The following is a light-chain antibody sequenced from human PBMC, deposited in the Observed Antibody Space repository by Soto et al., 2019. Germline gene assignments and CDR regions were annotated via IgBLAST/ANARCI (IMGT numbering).Light chain of an antibody. Sequence: DIQMTQSPSTLSASVGDRVTITCRASQSISDWLAWYQQNPGKAPKLLIYKGSFLENGVPSRFSGSGSGTEFTLIIDSMQPDDFATYYCHQYNSYPWTFGQGTKVEIK. V-gene: IGKV1-5*03. CDR1: QSISDW. J-gene: IGKJ1*01. CDR3: HQYNSYPWT. CDR2: KGS.